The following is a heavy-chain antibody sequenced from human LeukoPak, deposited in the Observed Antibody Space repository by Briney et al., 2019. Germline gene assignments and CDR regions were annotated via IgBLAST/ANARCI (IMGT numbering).Heavy chain of an antibody. CDR1: GGSISSGSYY. V-gene: IGHV4-39*07. CDR3: ASGTSSWTWFDP. Sequence: PSETLSLTCTVSGGSISSGSYYWGWIRQPPGKGLEWIGSIFYSGSSTYYNPSLKSRVTISVDTSKNQFSLKLTSVTAADTAVYYCASGTSSWTWFDPWGQGTPVTVSS. CDR2: IFYSGSST. D-gene: IGHD2-2*01. J-gene: IGHJ5*02.